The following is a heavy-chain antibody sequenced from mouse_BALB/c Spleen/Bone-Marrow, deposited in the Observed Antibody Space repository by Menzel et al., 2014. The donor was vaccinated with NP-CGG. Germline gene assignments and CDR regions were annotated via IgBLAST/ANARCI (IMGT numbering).Heavy chain of an antibody. CDR2: ISNSGST. V-gene: IGHV3-2*02. CDR1: GYSITSDYA. D-gene: IGHD2-4*01. Sequence: QSGPGLVKPSQSLSLTCTVTGYSITSDYAWNWIRQFPGNRLEWLGYISNSGSTNYNPSLKSRISITPDTTKNQFFLQLNSVTAEDTATYYCARDDYEGDAMDYWGQGTSVTVSS. J-gene: IGHJ4*01. CDR3: ARDDYEGDAMDY.